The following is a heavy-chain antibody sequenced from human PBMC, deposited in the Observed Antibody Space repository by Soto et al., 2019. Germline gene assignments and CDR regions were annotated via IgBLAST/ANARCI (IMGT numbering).Heavy chain of an antibody. V-gene: IGHV1-69*01. Sequence: QVHLVQSGADGRKSGSSVRVSCTASGGGTLSNDAISWVRQAPGQGLEWLGRISPFFGTTGYSQSLQGRLTMTADASTGTVYMDLRSLKSADSAVYYCAREVVTETTWGSFDSWGQGTLVTVSS. CDR1: GGGTLSNDA. J-gene: IGHJ4*02. CDR2: ISPFFGTT. CDR3: AREVVTETTWGSFDS. D-gene: IGHD2-21*02.